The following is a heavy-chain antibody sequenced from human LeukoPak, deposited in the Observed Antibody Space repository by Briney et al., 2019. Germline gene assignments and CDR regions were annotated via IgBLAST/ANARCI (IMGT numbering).Heavy chain of an antibody. CDR3: ATGGDYGRY. V-gene: IGHV3-74*01. CDR2: TDSDGSST. CDR1: GFTFSNYW. J-gene: IGHJ4*02. D-gene: IGHD4-17*01. Sequence: GGSLRLSCAASGFTFSNYWIYRVRQAPGKGLVWVSRTDSDGSSTGYADSVKGRFTISRDDAKNTLYLQMNSLRVEDTAVYYCATGGDYGRYWGQGTLVTVSS.